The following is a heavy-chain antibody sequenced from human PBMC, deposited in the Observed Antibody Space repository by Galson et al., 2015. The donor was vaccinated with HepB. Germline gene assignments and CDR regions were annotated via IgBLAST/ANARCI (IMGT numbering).Heavy chain of an antibody. CDR2: IYYSGST. D-gene: IGHD1-26*01. CDR3: ARPEWEGDYFDY. J-gene: IGHJ4*02. Sequence: QVQLQESGPGLVKPSETLSLTCTVSGGSISSSSYYWGWIRQPPGKGLEWIGSIYYSGSTYYNPSLKSRVTISVDTSKNQFSLKLSSVTAADTAVYYCARPEWEGDYFDYWGQGTLVTVSS. CDR1: GGSISSSSYY. V-gene: IGHV4-39*01.